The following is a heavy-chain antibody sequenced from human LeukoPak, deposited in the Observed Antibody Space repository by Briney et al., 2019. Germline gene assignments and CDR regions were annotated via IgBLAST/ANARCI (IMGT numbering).Heavy chain of an antibody. CDR2: IYPGDSDT. Sequence: GESLKISCKGFGYRFTNYWIGWVREMPGKGLEWMGIIYPGDSDTRYSPSFQGQVTISADKSINTAYLQWSSLTASDTAMYYCVLAGSGSYYFDYWGQGTLVTVSS. D-gene: IGHD3-10*01. J-gene: IGHJ4*02. CDR3: VLAGSGSYYFDY. V-gene: IGHV5-51*01. CDR1: GYRFTNYW.